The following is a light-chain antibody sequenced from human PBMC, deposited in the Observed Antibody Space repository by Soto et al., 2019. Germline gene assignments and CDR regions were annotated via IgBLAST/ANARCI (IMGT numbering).Light chain of an antibody. CDR1: QGISSY. CDR2: AAS. CDR3: QQYYSYPSIT. Sequence: AIRMTQSPSSFSASTGDRVTITCRASQGISSYLAWYQQKLGKAPKLLIYAASTLQSGVPSRFSGSGSGTDFTLTISCLQSEDFATYYCQQYYSYPSITFGQGTRLEIK. V-gene: IGKV1-8*01. J-gene: IGKJ5*01.